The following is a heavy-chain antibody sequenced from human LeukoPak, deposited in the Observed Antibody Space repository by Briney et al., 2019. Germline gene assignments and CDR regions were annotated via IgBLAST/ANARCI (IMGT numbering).Heavy chain of an antibody. V-gene: IGHV3-23*01. CDR1: GFTFGSYA. J-gene: IGHJ5*02. D-gene: IGHD2-2*02. Sequence: GASLRLSCAASGFTFGSYAMSWVRQAPGKGLEWVSAISGSGGSTYYADPVKGRFTISRDNSKNTLYLQMNSLRAEDTAVYYCAKDKFMGELVPAAIRFDPWGQGTLVTVSS. CDR2: ISGSGGST. CDR3: AKDKFMGELVPAAIRFDP.